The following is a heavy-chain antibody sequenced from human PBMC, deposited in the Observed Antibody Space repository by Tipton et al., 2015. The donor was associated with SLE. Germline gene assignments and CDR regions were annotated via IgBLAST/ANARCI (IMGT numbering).Heavy chain of an antibody. CDR1: GGSIRNGGYH. D-gene: IGHD5-24*01. J-gene: IGHJ4*02. V-gene: IGHV4-30-4*07. CDR3: VRLELPATKADY. Sequence: TLSLTCTVSGGSIRNGGYHWSWIRQPPGKGLEGLGTIYHSGTTYYNPSPKSRLTLSIDTSKNQFSLKLSSVTAADTAVYYCVRLELPATKADYWGPGTLVTVSS. CDR2: IYHSGTT.